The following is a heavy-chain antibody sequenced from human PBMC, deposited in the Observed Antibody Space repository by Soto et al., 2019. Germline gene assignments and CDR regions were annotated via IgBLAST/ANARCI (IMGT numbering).Heavy chain of an antibody. CDR3: AREERFGRNTVRCDY. V-gene: IGHV1-8*01. CDR1: GYTFNKYD. Sequence: ASVKVSCKSSGYTFNKYDINWVRQAPGQGLEWMGWVNPNSGNTAFAQKFQGRVTMTRNTSISTAYMELPSLRPEDTAVYYCAREERFGRNTVRCDYWGQGPLVTVSS. J-gene: IGHJ4*02. CDR2: VNPNSGNT. D-gene: IGHD3-16*01.